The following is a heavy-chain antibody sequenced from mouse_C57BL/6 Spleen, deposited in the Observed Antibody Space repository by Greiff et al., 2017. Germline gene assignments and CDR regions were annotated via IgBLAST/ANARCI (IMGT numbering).Heavy chain of an antibody. D-gene: IGHD2-5*01. Sequence: VQLQQPGAELVKPGASVKLSCKASGYTFTSYWMHWVKQRPGRGLEWIGWIDPNSGGTKYNEKFKSKATLTVATPSSTAYMQLSSLTSEDSAVYYCARSEAPYDSKYVYFGYRGPSATLTFST. V-gene: IGHV1-72*01. CDR3: ARSEAPYDSKYVYFGY. CDR2: IDPNSGGT. J-gene: IGHJ2*01. CDR1: GYTFTSYW.